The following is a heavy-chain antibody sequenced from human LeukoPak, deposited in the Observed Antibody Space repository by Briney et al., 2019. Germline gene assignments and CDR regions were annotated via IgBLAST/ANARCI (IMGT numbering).Heavy chain of an antibody. J-gene: IGHJ3*02. CDR3: ARQKVDWELLPWSVFDI. CDR1: GYTFTTYY. D-gene: IGHD1-26*01. Sequence: ASVKVSCKASGYTFTTYYMHWVRQAPGQGLEWMGIINPSGGSTTYAQKFQGRVTMTRDTSTSTVYMDLSSLRSEDTAVYYCARQKVDWELLPWSVFDIGGQGTMFTVSS. V-gene: IGHV1-46*01. CDR2: INPSGGST.